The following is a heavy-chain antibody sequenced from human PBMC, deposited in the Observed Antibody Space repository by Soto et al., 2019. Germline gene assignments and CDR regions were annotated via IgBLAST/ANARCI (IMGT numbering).Heavy chain of an antibody. Sequence: EVQLLVSGGGLVQPGGSLRLSCAASEFTFSNYAMSWVRQAPGKGLEWVSVISGGGGSTWYADSVKGRFTISRDNSKNTLYLQMNSLRLEDMAVYYCVKGSASVRTYYFAYWGQGTLVTVSS. CDR2: ISGGGGST. V-gene: IGHV3-23*01. CDR1: EFTFSNYA. CDR3: VKGSASVRTYYFAY. J-gene: IGHJ4*02. D-gene: IGHD3-16*01.